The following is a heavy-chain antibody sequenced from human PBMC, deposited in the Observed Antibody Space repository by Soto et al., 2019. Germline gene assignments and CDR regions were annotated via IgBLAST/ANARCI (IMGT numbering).Heavy chain of an antibody. V-gene: IGHV3-30*18. CDR2: ISYDGSNK. CDR3: AKDSNLYYYDSSGSNWFDP. J-gene: IGHJ5*02. D-gene: IGHD3-22*01. CDR1: GFTFSSYG. Sequence: GGSLRLSCAASGFTFSSYGMHWVRQAPGKGLEWVAVISYDGSNKYYADSVKGRFTISRDNSKNTLYLQMNSLRVEDTAVYYCAKDSNLYYYDSSGSNWFDPWGQGTLVTVSS.